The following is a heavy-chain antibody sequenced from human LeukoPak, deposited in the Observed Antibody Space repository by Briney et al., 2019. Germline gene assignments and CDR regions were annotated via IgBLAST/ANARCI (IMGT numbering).Heavy chain of an antibody. CDR3: TRTGGNFHFDY. D-gene: IGHD4-23*01. CDR2: ISSTSNTI. CDR1: GFTFSSYS. J-gene: IGHJ4*02. Sequence: GGSLRLSCAASGFTFSSYSMNWVRQAPGKGREGVSYISSTSNTIYYADSVKGRFTVSRDNAKNSLYLQMHSLRDEDTAVYYCTRTGGNFHFDYWGQGTLVTVSS. V-gene: IGHV3-48*02.